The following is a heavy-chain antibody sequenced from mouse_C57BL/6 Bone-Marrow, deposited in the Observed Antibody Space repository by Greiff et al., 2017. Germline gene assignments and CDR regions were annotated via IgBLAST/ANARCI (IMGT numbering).Heavy chain of an antibody. CDR2: ISSGSSTI. D-gene: IGHD2-2*01. CDR1: GFTFSDYG. Sequence: EVKVVESGGGLVKPGGSLKLSCAASGFTFSDYGMHWVRQAPEKGLEWVAYISSGSSTIYYADTVKGRFTISRDNAKNTLFLQMTSLRSEDTAMYYCARSTMVTRGDYWGQGTSVTVSS. CDR3: ARSTMVTRGDY. J-gene: IGHJ4*01. V-gene: IGHV5-17*01.